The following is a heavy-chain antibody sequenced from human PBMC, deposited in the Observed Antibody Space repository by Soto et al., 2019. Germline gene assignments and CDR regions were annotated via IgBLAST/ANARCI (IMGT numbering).Heavy chain of an antibody. J-gene: IGHJ4*02. CDR1: GFTFSSYA. D-gene: IGHD2-15*01. CDR2: ISYDGSNK. Sequence: QPGGSLRLSCAASGFTFSSYAMHWVRQAPGKGLEWVAVISYDGSNKYYADSVKGRFTISRDNSKNTLYLQMNSLRAEDTAVYYCAREYCSGGSCYPVDYWGQGTLVTVSS. CDR3: AREYCSGGSCYPVDY. V-gene: IGHV3-30-3*01.